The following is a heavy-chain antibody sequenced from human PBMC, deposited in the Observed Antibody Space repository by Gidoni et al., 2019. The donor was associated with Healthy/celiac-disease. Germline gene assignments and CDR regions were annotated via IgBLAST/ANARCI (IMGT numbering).Heavy chain of an antibody. V-gene: IGHV4-61*01. CDR2: IYYSGST. Sequence: QVQLQESGPGLVKPSETLSLTCTVSGGSVSSGSYYWSWIRQPPGKGLEWIGYIYYSGSTNYNPSLKSRVTISVDTSKNQFSLKLSSVTAADTAVYYCARDSIGNGLDYWGQGTLVTVSS. CDR1: GGSVSSGSYY. J-gene: IGHJ4*02. D-gene: IGHD1-1*01. CDR3: ARDSIGNGLDY.